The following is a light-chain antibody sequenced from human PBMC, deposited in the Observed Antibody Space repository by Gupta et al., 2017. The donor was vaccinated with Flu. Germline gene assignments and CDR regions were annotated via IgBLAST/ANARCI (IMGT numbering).Light chain of an antibody. CDR2: KDS. V-gene: IGLV3-25*02. CDR3: QSADSSGTLEV. CDR1: ALPKQY. Sequence: SYELTQPPSVSVSPGQTARITCSGDALPKQYAYWYQQKPGQAPVLVIYKDSERPSGIPERFSGSSSWTTVTLTISGVQAEDEADYYCQSADSSGTLEVFGGGTKLTVL. J-gene: IGLJ3*02.